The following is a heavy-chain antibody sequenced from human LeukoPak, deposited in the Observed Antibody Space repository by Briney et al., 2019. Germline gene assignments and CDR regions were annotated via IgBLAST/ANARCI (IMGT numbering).Heavy chain of an antibody. CDR2: INQGGSET. Sequence: GGSLRLSRAASGFTFRTYWMSWVRQAPGKGLEWVASINQGGSETYYVESVKGRFTISRDNAMNSFFLQMNSLRAEDTAVYYCARLIGDRTIYDYWGQGTLVTVSS. CDR3: ARLIGDRTIYDY. J-gene: IGHJ4*02. CDR1: GFTFRTYW. V-gene: IGHV3-7*01. D-gene: IGHD6-6*01.